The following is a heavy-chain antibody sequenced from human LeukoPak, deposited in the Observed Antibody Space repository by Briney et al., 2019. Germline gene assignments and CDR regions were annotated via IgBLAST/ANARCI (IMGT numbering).Heavy chain of an antibody. D-gene: IGHD3-9*01. CDR3: ARNHVTGYYSIGTPPFDY. V-gene: IGHV3-21*01. CDR2: ISSSSSYI. J-gene: IGHJ4*02. CDR1: GFTFSSYS. Sequence: GGSLRLSCAASGFTFSSYSMDWVRQAPGKGLEWVSSISSSSSYIYYADSVKGRFTISRDNAKNSLYLQMNSLRAEDTAVYYCARNHVTGYYSIGTPPFDYWGQGTLVTVSS.